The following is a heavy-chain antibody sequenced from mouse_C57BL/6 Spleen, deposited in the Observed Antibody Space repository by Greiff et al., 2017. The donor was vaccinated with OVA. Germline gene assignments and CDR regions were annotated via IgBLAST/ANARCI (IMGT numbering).Heavy chain of an antibody. CDR1: GFSFNTYA. CDR2: IRSKSNNYAT. Sequence: EVQRVESGGGLVQPKGSLKLSCAASGFSFNTYAMNWVRQAPGKGLEWVARIRSKSNNYATYYADSVKDRFTISRDDSESMLYLQMNNLKTEDTAMYYCVRQQGYYFDYWGQGTTLTVSS. J-gene: IGHJ2*01. V-gene: IGHV10-1*01. CDR3: VRQQGYYFDY.